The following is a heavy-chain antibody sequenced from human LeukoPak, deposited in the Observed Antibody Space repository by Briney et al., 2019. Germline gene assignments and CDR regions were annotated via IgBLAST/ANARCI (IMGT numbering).Heavy chain of an antibody. D-gene: IGHD2-21*01. Sequence: GGSLRLSCAASGFSFSRYNMNWVRQAPGKGLEWISYISGSSSATDYADSVKGRFTISRDNAKNSLYLQMDSLKDEDTAVYYCAREYSGIDYWGQGTLVTVSS. CDR2: ISGSSSAT. CDR1: GFSFSRYN. V-gene: IGHV3-48*02. J-gene: IGHJ4*02. CDR3: AREYSGIDY.